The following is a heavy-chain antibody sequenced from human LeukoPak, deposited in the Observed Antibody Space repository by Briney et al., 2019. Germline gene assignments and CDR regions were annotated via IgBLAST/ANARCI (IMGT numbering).Heavy chain of an antibody. Sequence: GASVKVSCKASGGTFSSYAISWVRQAPGQGLEWMGGIIPIFGTANYAQKFRGRVTITTDESTSTAYMELSSLRSEDTAVYYCARVSAAMDLFDYWGQGTLVTVSS. CDR3: ARVSAAMDLFDY. J-gene: IGHJ4*02. CDR1: GGTFSSYA. V-gene: IGHV1-69*05. D-gene: IGHD5-18*01. CDR2: IIPIFGTA.